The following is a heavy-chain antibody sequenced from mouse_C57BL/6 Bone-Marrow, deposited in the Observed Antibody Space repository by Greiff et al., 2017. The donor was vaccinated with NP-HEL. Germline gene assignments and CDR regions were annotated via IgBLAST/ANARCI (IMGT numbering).Heavy chain of an antibody. D-gene: IGHD1-1*01. V-gene: IGHV1-52*01. CDR1: GYTFTSYW. J-gene: IGHJ2*01. CDR3: ARMAYGSSYTFDY. Sequence: QVQLQQPGAELVRPGSSVKLSCKASGYTFTSYWMHWVKQRPIQGLEWIGNIDPSDSETHYNQKFKDKATLTVDKSSSTAYMQLSSLTSEDSAVYYCARMAYGSSYTFDYWGQGTTLTVSS. CDR2: IDPSDSET.